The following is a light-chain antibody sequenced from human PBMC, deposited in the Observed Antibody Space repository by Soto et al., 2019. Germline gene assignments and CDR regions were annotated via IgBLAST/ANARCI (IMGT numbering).Light chain of an antibody. Sequence: QMTQSPSSLSSSLGDSVTITCRASQGISNYLAWFQQKTWKVPKILIYAESTLQSGVPYRLSGSGSGTDFNLTISSLQPEDFATYYCLQDFNYPLTFGGGTKVDIK. V-gene: IGKV1-27*01. CDR1: QGISNY. CDR2: AES. CDR3: LQDFNYPLT. J-gene: IGKJ4*01.